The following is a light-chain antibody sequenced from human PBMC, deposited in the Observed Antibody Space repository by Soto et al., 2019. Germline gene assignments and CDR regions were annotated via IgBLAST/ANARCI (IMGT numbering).Light chain of an antibody. V-gene: IGLV2-14*03. J-gene: IGLJ3*02. CDR2: EVN. CDR1: SSDVGGYKY. Sequence: QSALTQPASVSGSPGHSITISCTGTSSDVGGYKYVSWYQQHPGKAPKVMIYEVNNRPSGVSNRFSGSKSGNTASLTISGLQAEDEADYYCSSYTNSRTLVFGGGTKVTVL. CDR3: SSYTNSRTLV.